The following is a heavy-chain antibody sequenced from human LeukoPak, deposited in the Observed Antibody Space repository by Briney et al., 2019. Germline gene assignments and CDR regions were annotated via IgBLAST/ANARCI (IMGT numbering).Heavy chain of an antibody. J-gene: IGHJ6*03. D-gene: IGHD5-18*01. V-gene: IGHV3-30*02. CDR1: GFTFSSYG. Sequence: GGSLRLSCAASGFTFSSYGMHWVRQAPGKGLEWVAFIRYDGSNKYYADSVKGRFTISRDNSKNTLYLQMNSLRAEDTAVYYCAKDPGYSYPYYYYYYMDVWGKGTTVTISS. CDR3: AKDPGYSYPYYYYYYMDV. CDR2: IRYDGSNK.